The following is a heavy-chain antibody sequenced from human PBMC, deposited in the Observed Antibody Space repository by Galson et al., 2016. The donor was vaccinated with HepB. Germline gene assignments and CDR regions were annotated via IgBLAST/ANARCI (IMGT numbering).Heavy chain of an antibody. Sequence: SLRLSCAASGFTFDDYAMHWVRQVPGKGLEWVSGICWNRGSIGYADSVKGRFTISRDNAKNSLYLQMNSLRAEDTALYYCAKDSAAAMGRPRDGFDYWGQGTLVTVSS. CDR1: GFTFDDYA. CDR2: ICWNRGSI. V-gene: IGHV3-9*01. J-gene: IGHJ4*02. D-gene: IGHD6-13*01. CDR3: AKDSAAAMGRPRDGFDY.